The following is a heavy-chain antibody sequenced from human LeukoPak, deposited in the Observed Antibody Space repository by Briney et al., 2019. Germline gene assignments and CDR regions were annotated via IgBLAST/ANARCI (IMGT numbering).Heavy chain of an antibody. CDR1: GFTFSDYY. Sequence: TGGSLRLSCAASGFTFSDYYMSWIRQAPGKGLEWVSVIYSGGSTYYADSVKGRFTISRDNSKNTLYLQMNSLRAEDTAVYYCAYCGGDCYSYYFDYWGQGTLVTVSS. V-gene: IGHV3-53*01. J-gene: IGHJ4*02. CDR3: AYCGGDCYSYYFDY. D-gene: IGHD2-21*02. CDR2: IYSGGST.